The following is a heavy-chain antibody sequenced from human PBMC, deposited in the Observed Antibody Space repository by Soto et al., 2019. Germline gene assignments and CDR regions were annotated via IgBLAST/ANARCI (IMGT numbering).Heavy chain of an antibody. Sequence: KTSETLSLTCTVSGDSISSSDNFWTWIRQPPGKGLEWIGCIYYGGTTYYNPSLKSRVTISVDTSKNQFSLKLSSVTAADTAVYYCARETPRIVVVTANAFDIWGQGTMVTVSS. CDR2: IYYGGTT. J-gene: IGHJ3*02. V-gene: IGHV4-31*03. CDR1: GDSISSSDNF. D-gene: IGHD2-21*02. CDR3: ARETPRIVVVTANAFDI.